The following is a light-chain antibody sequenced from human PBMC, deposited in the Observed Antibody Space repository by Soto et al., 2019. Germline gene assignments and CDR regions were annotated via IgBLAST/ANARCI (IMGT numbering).Light chain of an antibody. CDR2: DVS. J-gene: IGLJ1*01. CDR1: SSDVGGYNS. CDR3: CSYAGDYTYV. V-gene: IGLV2-11*01. Sequence: QSALTQPRSVSGSPGQSVTISCTGTSSDVGGYNSVSWYQQHPGKAPKLMIYDVSKRPSGVPDRFSGSKSGNTASLTISGLQAEDEADYYCCSYAGDYTYVFGTGTKLIVL.